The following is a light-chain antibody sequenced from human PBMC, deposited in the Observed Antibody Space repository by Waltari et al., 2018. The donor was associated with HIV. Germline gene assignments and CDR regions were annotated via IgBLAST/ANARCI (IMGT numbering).Light chain of an antibody. CDR3: QQFRTYPRT. CDR1: QGLRNA. CDR2: DAS. J-gene: IGKJ2*01. Sequence: AIQLAQSPSSLSASVGDRVPITCRASQGLRNALAWYQQKPGRPPKLLNYDASTLEGGVPSRFSGSLSGTDFNLTISNLQPEDSATYYCQQFRTYPRTFGQGATLEIK. V-gene: IGKV1-13*02.